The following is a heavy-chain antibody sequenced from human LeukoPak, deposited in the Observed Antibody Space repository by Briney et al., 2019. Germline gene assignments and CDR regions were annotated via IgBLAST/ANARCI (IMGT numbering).Heavy chain of an antibody. V-gene: IGHV1-69*08. CDR2: IIAILDTA. CDR3: VRSGFDYDWFDP. J-gene: IGHJ5*02. CDR1: GGSFSDYS. Sequence: PRASVKVSCKASGGSFSDYSISWVRQAPGQGLEWMGRIIAILDTAHYAQKFQGRFTITADKSTTTVYMELSSLRSDDTAVYYCVRSGFDYDWFDPWGQGTLVTVSS. D-gene: IGHD5-12*01.